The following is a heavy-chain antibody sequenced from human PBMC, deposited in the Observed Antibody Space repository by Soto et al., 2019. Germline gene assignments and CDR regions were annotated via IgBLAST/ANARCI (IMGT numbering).Heavy chain of an antibody. D-gene: IGHD1-26*01. Sequence: ASVKVSCKASGGTFSSYAISWVRQAPGQGLEWMGGIIPIFGTANYAQKFQGRVTITADESTSTAYMELSSLRSEDTAVYYCARALRYSGSSTVYYYGMDVWGQGTTVTVSS. V-gene: IGHV1-69*13. CDR1: GGTFSSYA. CDR3: ARALRYSGSSTVYYYGMDV. J-gene: IGHJ6*02. CDR2: IIPIFGTA.